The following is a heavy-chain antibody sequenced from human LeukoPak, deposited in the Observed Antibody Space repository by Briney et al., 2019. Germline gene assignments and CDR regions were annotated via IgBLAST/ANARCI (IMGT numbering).Heavy chain of an antibody. CDR2: ITSSGTYT. J-gene: IGHJ4*02. CDR3: ARDRYCSGGNCYSGPFDN. CDR1: GFTFGDYY. D-gene: IGHD2-15*01. V-gene: IGHV3-11*06. Sequence: GGSLRLSCAASGFTFGDYYMSWLRQAPGKGLERISDITSSGTYTNYADSVKGRFTISRDNAKNSLNLQMNSLRAEDTAVYYCARDRYCSGGNCYSGPFDNWGQGTLVTVSS.